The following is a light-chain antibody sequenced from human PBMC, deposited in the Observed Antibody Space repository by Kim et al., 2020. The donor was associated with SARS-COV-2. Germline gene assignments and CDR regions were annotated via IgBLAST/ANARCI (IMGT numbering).Light chain of an antibody. Sequence: EIVLTQSPGTLSLSPGERATLSCRATQSVSSNYLARYQQKPGQAPRLLVYGASSRATGTPDRFSGSGSGTDFTLTISRLEPEDVAVYYCQQYGSSPITFGQGTRLEIK. V-gene: IGKV3-20*01. CDR2: GAS. J-gene: IGKJ5*01. CDR3: QQYGSSPIT. CDR1: QSVSSNY.